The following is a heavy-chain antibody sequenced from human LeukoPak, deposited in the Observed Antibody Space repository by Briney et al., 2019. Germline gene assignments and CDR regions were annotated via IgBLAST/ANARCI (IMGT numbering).Heavy chain of an antibody. D-gene: IGHD4-4*01. CDR2: ISSSSSYI. CDR1: GFTFISYS. CDR3: ARGGVTVPRPDY. V-gene: IGHV3-21*01. J-gene: IGHJ4*02. Sequence: GGSLRLSCAASGFTFISYSMNWVRQAPGKGLEWVSSISSSSSYIYYADSVKGRFTISRDNAKNSLYLQMNSLRAEDTAVYYCARGGVTVPRPDYWGQGTLVTVSS.